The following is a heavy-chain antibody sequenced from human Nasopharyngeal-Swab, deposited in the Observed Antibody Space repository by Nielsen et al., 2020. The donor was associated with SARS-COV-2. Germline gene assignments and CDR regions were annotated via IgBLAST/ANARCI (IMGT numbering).Heavy chain of an antibody. Sequence: GESLKISCAASGFSFNMYTMNWVRQAPGKGLEWVSGISSTGDYIHYAASVEGRFTISRDNAKTSLYLQMNSLRAEESAVYYCVRDTPAMFAYWGQGTLVTVSS. CDR1: GFSFNMYT. J-gene: IGHJ4*02. CDR3: VRDTPAMFAY. CDR2: ISSTGDYI. V-gene: IGHV3-21*01.